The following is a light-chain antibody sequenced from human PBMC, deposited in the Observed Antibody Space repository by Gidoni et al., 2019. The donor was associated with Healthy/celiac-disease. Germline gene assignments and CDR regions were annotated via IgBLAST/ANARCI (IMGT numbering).Light chain of an antibody. J-gene: IGKJ4*01. CDR1: QSVSSN. Sequence: EIVMTQSPATLSVSPGERATLSCRASQSVSSNLAWYQQKPGQAPRLLIYGASTRATGIPAMFRGSGSGTEFTLTISSLQSEDFAVYYCQQYNNWPLTFGGGTKVEIK. CDR2: GAS. CDR3: QQYNNWPLT. V-gene: IGKV3-15*01.